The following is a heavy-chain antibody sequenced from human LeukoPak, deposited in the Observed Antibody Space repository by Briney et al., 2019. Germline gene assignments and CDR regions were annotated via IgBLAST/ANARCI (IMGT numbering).Heavy chain of an antibody. CDR1: GGSISSYY. V-gene: IGHV4-59*08. CDR3: ARGRTYDFWSGYSAYAFDI. J-gene: IGHJ3*02. CDR2: IYYSGST. D-gene: IGHD3-3*01. Sequence: PSGTLSLTCAVSGGSISSYYWSWIRQPPGKGLEWIGYIYYSGSTNYNPSLKSRVTISVDTSKNQFSLKLSSVTAADTAVYYCARGRTYDFWSGYSAYAFDIWGQGTMVTVSS.